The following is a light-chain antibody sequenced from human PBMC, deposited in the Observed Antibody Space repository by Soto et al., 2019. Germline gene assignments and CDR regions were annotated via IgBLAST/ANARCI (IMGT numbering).Light chain of an antibody. CDR1: QSVSNH. CDR3: QQYNNWPLWT. V-gene: IGKV3-15*01. CDR2: GAS. J-gene: IGKJ1*01. Sequence: EIVMTQSPCTLSVSPGESVTLSCRASQSVSNHLGWFQHRPGQVPRLLIYGASRRATGIPARFSGSGSGTEFTLTISSLQSEDFAVYYCQQYNNWPLWTFGQGTKVDTK.